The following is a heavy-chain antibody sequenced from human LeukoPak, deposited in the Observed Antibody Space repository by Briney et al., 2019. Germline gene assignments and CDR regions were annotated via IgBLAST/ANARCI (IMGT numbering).Heavy chain of an antibody. CDR3: ARGRNDNGGMFFDS. Sequence: PSETLSLTCTVSGGSIRSFYWSWIRQAPGKGLEWIGFISYSGYTSYSPPLKSRVGISVDTSKSQFSLRLSSMTAADTAIYYCARGRNDNGGMFFDSWAQGTLVTVSS. D-gene: IGHD4-23*01. CDR2: ISYSGYT. CDR1: GGSIRSFY. J-gene: IGHJ4*02. V-gene: IGHV4-59*01.